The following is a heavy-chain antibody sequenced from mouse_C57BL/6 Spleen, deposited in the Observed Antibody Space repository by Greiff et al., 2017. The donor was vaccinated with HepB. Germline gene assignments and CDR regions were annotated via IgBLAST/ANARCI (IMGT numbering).Heavy chain of an antibody. J-gene: IGHJ3*01. CDR3: ASVGSSYGGFAY. CDR2: IWGVGST. D-gene: IGHD1-1*01. CDR1: GSSLTSYG. V-gene: IGHV2-6*01. Sequence: VKVVESGPGLVAPSQSLPITCTVSGSSLTSYGVDWVRQSPGKGLEWLGVIWGVGSTNYNSALKSRLSISKDNSKSQVFLKMNSLQTDDTAMYYCASVGSSYGGFAYWGQGTLVTVSA.